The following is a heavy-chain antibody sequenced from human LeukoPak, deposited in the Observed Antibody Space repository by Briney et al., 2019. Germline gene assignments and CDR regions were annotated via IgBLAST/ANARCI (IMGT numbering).Heavy chain of an antibody. D-gene: IGHD2-2*01. CDR1: GGSISSGGYY. Sequence: SQTLSLTCTVSGGSISSGGYYWSWIRQHPGKGLEWIGYIYYSGSTCHNPSLKSRVTISIDTSKNQFSLKLSSVTAADTAVYYCARGCSTTSCYMRADNAFDIWGQGTMVTVSS. CDR3: ARGCSTTSCYMRADNAFDI. CDR2: IYYSGST. J-gene: IGHJ3*02. V-gene: IGHV4-31*03.